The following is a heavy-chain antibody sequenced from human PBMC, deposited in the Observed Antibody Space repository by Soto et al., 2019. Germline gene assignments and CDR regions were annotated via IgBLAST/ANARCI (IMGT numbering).Heavy chain of an antibody. D-gene: IGHD2-8*01. CDR3: TRGHGFNGASFDY. CDR1: GGTFSSYS. J-gene: IGHJ4*02. Sequence: QVQLVQSGAEVKKPGSSVKVSCKTSGGTFSSYSVSWVRQAPGQGLEWMGGIIPIFSIPTYAQKFQVRVTISADESTSTASMELSGLRSEDTAIYYCTRGHGFNGASFDYWGQGTLVTVSS. CDR2: IIPIFSIP. V-gene: IGHV1-69*01.